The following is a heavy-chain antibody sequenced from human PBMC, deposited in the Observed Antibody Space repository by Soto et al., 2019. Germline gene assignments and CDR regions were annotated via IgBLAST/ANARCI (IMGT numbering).Heavy chain of an antibody. CDR2: ISSGGSDT. V-gene: IGHV3-11*06. J-gene: IGHJ5*02. CDR1: GFTFSDYY. CDR3: ARDSSDIVVVPSTIEGVRVP. Sequence: QVQLVESGGGLVKPGGSLRLSCAASGFTFSDYYMSWIRQAPGKGLEWVSYISSGGSDTKYADSVKGRFTISRDNAKNSLYLQMNSLRAEDTAVYYCARDSSDIVVVPSTIEGVRVPWGQGTLVTVSS. D-gene: IGHD2-2*02.